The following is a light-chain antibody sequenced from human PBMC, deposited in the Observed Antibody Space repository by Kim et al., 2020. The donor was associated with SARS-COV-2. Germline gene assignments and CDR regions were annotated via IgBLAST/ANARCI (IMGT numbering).Light chain of an antibody. Sequence: AVQMTQSPSSLSASVGDRVTITCRATQGIRNDLGWYQQKPGKAPKLLIYAVSSLQSGVPSRFSGSGSGTYFTLTISSLQPEDSATYYCLQDEHYPYTFGQGTKLEI. CDR3: LQDEHYPYT. CDR2: AVS. CDR1: QGIRND. J-gene: IGKJ2*01. V-gene: IGKV1-6*01.